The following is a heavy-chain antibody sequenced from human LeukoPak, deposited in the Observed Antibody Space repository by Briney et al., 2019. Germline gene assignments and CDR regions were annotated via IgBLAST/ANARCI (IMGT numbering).Heavy chain of an antibody. CDR3: ARDLGYSSGWYVLGY. CDR2: INPNSGGT. CDR1: GYTFTGYY. Sequence: GASVKVSCKASGYTFTGYYMHWVRQAPGQGLEWMGRINPNSGGTNYAQKFQGRVTMTRDTSISTAYMELSRLRSDDTAVYYCARDLGYSSGWYVLGYWGQGTLVIVSS. V-gene: IGHV1-2*06. J-gene: IGHJ4*02. D-gene: IGHD6-19*01.